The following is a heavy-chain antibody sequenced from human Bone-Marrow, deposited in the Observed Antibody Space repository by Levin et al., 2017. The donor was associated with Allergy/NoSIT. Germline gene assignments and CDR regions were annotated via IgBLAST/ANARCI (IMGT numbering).Heavy chain of an antibody. CDR1: GFNFNSDE. CDR2: ISSSGSSR. J-gene: IGHJ5*02. CDR3: AREYTDFGSLTWFDP. Sequence: GGSLRLSCTASGFNFNSDEMNWVRQAPGKGLEWISYISSSGSSRHFADSVKGRFSMSRDNAKNSLDLQMDNLRVEDTGVYYCAREYTDFGSLTWFDPWGQGALVIVSS. V-gene: IGHV3-48*03. D-gene: IGHD3-3*01.